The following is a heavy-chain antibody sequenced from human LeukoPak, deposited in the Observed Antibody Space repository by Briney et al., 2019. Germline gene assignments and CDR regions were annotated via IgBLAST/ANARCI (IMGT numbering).Heavy chain of an antibody. CDR3: ARGLFHSSGFYYDY. V-gene: IGHV3-21*01. Sequence: GGSLRLSCAVSGFTFSSYTMKWVRQAPGKGLEWVSAISSSGGYIYYADSVKGRFTISRDNAKNSLYLQMNSLRAEDTAVYYCARGLFHSSGFYYDYWGQGTLVTVSS. J-gene: IGHJ4*02. CDR2: ISSSGGYI. CDR1: GFTFSSYT. D-gene: IGHD3-22*01.